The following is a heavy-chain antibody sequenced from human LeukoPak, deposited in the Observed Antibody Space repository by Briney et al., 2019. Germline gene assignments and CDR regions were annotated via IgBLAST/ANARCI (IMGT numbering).Heavy chain of an antibody. Sequence: SETLSLTCTVPGGSTSSYYWSCIRQPPGKGLGWVGSIYYRGSTYYNPSLKRRVTLSVETSKNQFSLKLSSVTAADTPVYYCPNSNSSGYYSNLDYWGQGTLVTVSS. J-gene: IGHJ4*02. CDR1: GGSTSSYY. CDR2: IYYRGST. D-gene: IGHD3-22*01. V-gene: IGHV4-59*05. CDR3: PNSNSSGYYSNLDY.